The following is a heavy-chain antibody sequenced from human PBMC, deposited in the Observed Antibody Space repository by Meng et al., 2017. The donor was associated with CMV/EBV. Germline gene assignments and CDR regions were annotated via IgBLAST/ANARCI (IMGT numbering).Heavy chain of an antibody. J-gene: IGHJ4*02. CDR1: GGSISSYY. Sequence: QVQLQESGPGLLKPSETLSLPCTVSGGSISSYYWSWIRQPAGKGLEWIGRIYTSGSTNYNPSLKSRVTMSVDTSKNQFSLKLSSVTAADTAVYYCARAAVDLSKDYFDYWGQGTLVTVSS. D-gene: IGHD2-15*01. CDR3: ARAAVDLSKDYFDY. CDR2: IYTSGST. V-gene: IGHV4-4*07.